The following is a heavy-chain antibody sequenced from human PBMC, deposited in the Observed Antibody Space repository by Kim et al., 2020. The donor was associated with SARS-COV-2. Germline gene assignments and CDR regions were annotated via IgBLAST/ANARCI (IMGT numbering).Heavy chain of an antibody. Sequence: GGTTDYAAPEKGRFTISIDDSKNTLYLQKNSLKPEDTAVYYCTTFRSGYDWGQGTLVTVSS. J-gene: IGHJ4*02. CDR3: TTFRSGYD. CDR2: GGTT. D-gene: IGHD5-12*01. V-gene: IGHV3-15*01.